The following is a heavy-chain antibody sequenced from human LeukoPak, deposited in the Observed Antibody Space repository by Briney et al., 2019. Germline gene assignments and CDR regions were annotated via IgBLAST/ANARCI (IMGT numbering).Heavy chain of an antibody. Sequence: GGSLRLSCAASGFTFSSYWMHWVRQAPGKGLEGVADIKQDGSEKYYVDSVKGRFTISRDNAKNSLYLQMNRLRAEDTAVYYCARVIAAAGRDYWGQGTLVTVSS. CDR3: ARVIAAAGRDY. CDR2: IKQDGSEK. D-gene: IGHD6-13*01. V-gene: IGHV3-7*04. CDR1: GFTFSSYW. J-gene: IGHJ4*02.